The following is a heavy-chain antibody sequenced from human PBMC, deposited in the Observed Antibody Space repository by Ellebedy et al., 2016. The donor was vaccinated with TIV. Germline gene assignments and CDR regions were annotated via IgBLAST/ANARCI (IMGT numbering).Heavy chain of an antibody. J-gene: IGHJ3*01. CDR3: AKDQVAGDGRWVFDS. CDR1: GFTFSAFA. V-gene: IGHV3-23*01. D-gene: IGHD5-24*01. CDR2: MHGSGRGI. Sequence: GESLKISCEASGFTFSAFAMGWVRHTPGKGLEWVSGMHGSGRGISYSESVKGRFIISRDNSKNILYLQMNSLRAEDTAIYYCAKDQVAGDGRWVFDSWGQGTVVTVSS.